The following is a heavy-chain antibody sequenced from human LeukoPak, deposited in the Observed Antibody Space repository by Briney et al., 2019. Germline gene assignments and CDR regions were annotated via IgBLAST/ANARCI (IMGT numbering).Heavy chain of an antibody. D-gene: IGHD2-8*01. CDR1: GFPFSDFS. CDR3: AKQSYARSLGE. CDR2: TNSGGTST. J-gene: IGHJ4*02. V-gene: IGHV3-23*01. Sequence: GGSLRLSCATSGFPFSDFSMSWDRQAPGKGLEWISTTNSGGTSTYYAESVKGRFTISRDNSKNTPYLQMSSLRVEDAAVYYCAKQSYARSLGEGGPGTLVSVSS.